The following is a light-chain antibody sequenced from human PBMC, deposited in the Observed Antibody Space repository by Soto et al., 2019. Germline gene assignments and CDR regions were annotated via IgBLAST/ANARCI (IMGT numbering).Light chain of an antibody. CDR2: DAS. CDR3: QQYDNFPYT. J-gene: IGKJ2*01. V-gene: IGKV1-33*01. CDR1: QDIRIY. Sequence: DTQMTQSPSSLSASVGDRVTITCQASQDIRIYLDWYQQKPGKAPKLLIYDASKLETGVPSMFSGSESGTDFIFTISSLQPEDFATYYCQQYDNFPYTFGQGTKLEIK.